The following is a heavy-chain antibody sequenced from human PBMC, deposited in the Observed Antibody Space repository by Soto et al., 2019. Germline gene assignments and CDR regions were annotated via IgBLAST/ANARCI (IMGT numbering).Heavy chain of an antibody. J-gene: IGHJ5*02. CDR3: VHSNPGYFKRNNWFDP. D-gene: IGHD2-15*01. Sequence: QITLKESGPTLVKPTQTLTLTCTFSGFSLSTSGVGVGWIRQPPGKALEWLALIYWDDDKRYSPSLKSRLTITKDTSKNQVVLTMTNMDPVDTATYYCVHSNPGYFKRNNWFDPWGQGTLVTVSS. CDR2: IYWDDDK. V-gene: IGHV2-5*02. CDR1: GFSLSTSGVG.